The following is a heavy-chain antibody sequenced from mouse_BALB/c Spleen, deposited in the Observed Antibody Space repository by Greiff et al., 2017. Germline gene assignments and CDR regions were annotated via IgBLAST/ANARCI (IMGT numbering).Heavy chain of an antibody. J-gene: IGHJ4*01. V-gene: IGHV1-14*01. D-gene: IGHD2-3*01. CDR2: INPYNDGT. Sequence: EVQLQQSGPELVKPGASVKMSCKASGYTFTSYVMHWVKQKPGQGLEWIGYINPYNDGTKYNEKFKGKATLTSDKSSSTAYMELSSLTSEDSAVYYCARSGFYDGYYGGSMDYWGQGTSVTVSA. CDR1: GYTFTSYV. CDR3: ARSGFYDGYYGGSMDY.